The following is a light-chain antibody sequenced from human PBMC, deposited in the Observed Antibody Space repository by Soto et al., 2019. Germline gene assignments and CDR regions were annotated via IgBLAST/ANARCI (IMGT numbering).Light chain of an antibody. V-gene: IGKV1-27*01. Sequence: DIQMTQSPSSLSASLGDRVTITCRPSQGISNYLAWYQQRPGKVPKLLIYAASTLQSGVPSRFSGSESGTDFTLTINSLLPEDVATYYCQNLDSAAFTFGPGTKVDIK. CDR2: AAS. CDR3: QNLDSAAFT. CDR1: QGISNY. J-gene: IGKJ3*01.